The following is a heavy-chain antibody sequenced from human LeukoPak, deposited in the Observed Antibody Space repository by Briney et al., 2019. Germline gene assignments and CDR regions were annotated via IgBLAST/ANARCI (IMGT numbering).Heavy chain of an antibody. J-gene: IGHJ3*02. V-gene: IGHV1-69*04. Sequence: SVKVSCKASGGTFSSYAISWVRQAPGQGLEWMGRIIPILGIANYAQKFQGRVTITADKSTSTAYMELSSLRSEDTAVYYCARGIVLRFLEWLPPDAFDIWGQGTMVTISS. D-gene: IGHD3-3*01. CDR3: ARGIVLRFLEWLPPDAFDI. CDR1: GGTFSSYA. CDR2: IIPILGIA.